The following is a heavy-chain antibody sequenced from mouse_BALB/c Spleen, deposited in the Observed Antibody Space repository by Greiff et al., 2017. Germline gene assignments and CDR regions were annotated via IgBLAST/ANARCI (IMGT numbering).Heavy chain of an antibody. V-gene: IGHV1-9*01. Sequence: VQLQQSGAELMKPGASVKISCKATGYTFSSYWIEWVKQRPGHGLEWIGEILPGSGSTNYNEKFKGKATFTADTSSNTAYMQLSSLTSEDSAVYYCASSPYDYDWYFDVWGAGTTVTVSS. CDR2: ILPGSGST. CDR1: GYTFSSYW. CDR3: ASSPYDYDWYFDV. J-gene: IGHJ1*01. D-gene: IGHD2-4*01.